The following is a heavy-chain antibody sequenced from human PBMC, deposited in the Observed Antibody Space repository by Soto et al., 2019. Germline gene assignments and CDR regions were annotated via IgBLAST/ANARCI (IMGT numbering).Heavy chain of an antibody. CDR3: ARESAAESLRGVDPLFDY. D-gene: IGHD3-10*01. CDR1: GYTFTGYY. Sequence: GASVKVSCKASGYTFTGYYMHWVRQAPGQGLEWMGWINPNSGGTNYAQKFQGWVTMTRDTSISTAYMELSRLRSDDTAVYYCARESAAESLRGVDPLFDYWGQGTLVTAPQ. V-gene: IGHV1-2*04. J-gene: IGHJ4*02. CDR2: INPNSGGT.